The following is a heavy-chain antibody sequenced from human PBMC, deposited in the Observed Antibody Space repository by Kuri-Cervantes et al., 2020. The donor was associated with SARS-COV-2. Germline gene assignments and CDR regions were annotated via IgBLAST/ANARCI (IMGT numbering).Heavy chain of an antibody. CDR1: GFTFSSYS. D-gene: IGHD1-14*01. J-gene: IGHJ4*02. CDR2: ISYDGSNK. CDR3: ARDGNEETALGY. V-gene: IGHV3-30*03. Sequence: GESLKISCAASGFTFSSYSMHWVRQAPGKGLEWVAVISYDGSNKYYADSVKGRFTTSRDNSKNTLYLQMNSLRAEDTAVYYCARDGNEETALGYWGQGTLVTVSS.